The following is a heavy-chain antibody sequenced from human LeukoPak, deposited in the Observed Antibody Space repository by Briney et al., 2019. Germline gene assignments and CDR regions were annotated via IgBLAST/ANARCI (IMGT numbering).Heavy chain of an antibody. J-gene: IGHJ4*02. CDR2: IRYDGSNK. D-gene: IGHD3-9*01. Sequence: GSLRLSCAASGFTFSSYGMHWVRPAPGKGLEWVAFIRYDGSNKYYADSVKGRFTISRDNSKNTLYLQMNSLRAEDTAVYYCAKDVLRYFDWLLAGDYWGQGTLVTVSS. V-gene: IGHV3-30*02. CDR1: GFTFSSYG. CDR3: AKDVLRYFDWLLAGDY.